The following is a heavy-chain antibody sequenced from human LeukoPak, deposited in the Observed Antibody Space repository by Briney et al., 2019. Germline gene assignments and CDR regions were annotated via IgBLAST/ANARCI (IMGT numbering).Heavy chain of an antibody. CDR2: INPNSGGT. CDR3: ASLSYYDLSGYFY. Sequence: ASVKVSCKASGYPFIRNYIHWVRQAPGQGLEWMGWINPNSGGTQYSQKFQGRVTLTRDASITTGYMELSGLTSDDTAVYYCASLSYYDLSGYFYWGQGTLVTVSS. V-gene: IGHV1-2*02. CDR1: GYPFIRNY. D-gene: IGHD3-22*01. J-gene: IGHJ4*02.